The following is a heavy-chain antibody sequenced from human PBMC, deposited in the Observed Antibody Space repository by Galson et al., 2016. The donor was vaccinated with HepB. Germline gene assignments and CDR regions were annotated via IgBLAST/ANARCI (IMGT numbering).Heavy chain of an antibody. CDR3: VKDNDHYLFDL. V-gene: IGHV3-30*18. CDR1: GFTFSSYG. Sequence: SLRLSCAASGFTFSSYGMHWVRQAPGKGLEWVAVMSYDGSNKFYADSVKGRFTISRDNSKNTLYLQMNSLRAEDTAVYYCVKDNDHYLFDLWGQGTLVTVSS. CDR2: MSYDGSNK. D-gene: IGHD2-21*01. J-gene: IGHJ4*02.